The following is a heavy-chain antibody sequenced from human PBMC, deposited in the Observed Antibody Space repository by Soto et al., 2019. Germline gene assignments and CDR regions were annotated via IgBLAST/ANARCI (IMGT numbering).Heavy chain of an antibody. CDR3: XXXXXXXXVYDYFYMDV. CDR2: INPLTGGT. J-gene: IGHJ6*03. Sequence: QVQLVQSGAEVRKPGASVKVSCKASGYPFTDYYIQWVRQAPGXGLEWLGWINPLTGGTKFAPKFQDLVTXXXXXXXXXXXXXXXXXXXXXXXXXXXXXXXXXXXVYDYFYMDVWGKGTAVSVSS. CDR1: GYPFTDYY. V-gene: IGHV1-2*04.